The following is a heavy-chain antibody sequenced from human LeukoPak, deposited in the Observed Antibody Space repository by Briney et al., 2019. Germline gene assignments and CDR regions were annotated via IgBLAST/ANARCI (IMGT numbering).Heavy chain of an antibody. V-gene: IGHV4-39*01. J-gene: IGHJ4*02. CDR3: ASGSGYVDY. CDR1: GGSISSSSYY. Sequence: PSETLSLTCTVSGGSISSSSYYWGWIRQPPGKGLEWIGSIYYSGSTYYNPSLKSRVTISVDTSKNQFSLKLSSVTAADTAVYYCASGSGYVDYWGQGTPVTVSS. D-gene: IGHD2-15*01. CDR2: IYYSGST.